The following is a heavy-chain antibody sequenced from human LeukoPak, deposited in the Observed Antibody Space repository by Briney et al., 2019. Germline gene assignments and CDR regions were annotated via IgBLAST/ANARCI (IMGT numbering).Heavy chain of an antibody. CDR2: INPNSGGT. CDR1: GYTFTGYY. D-gene: IGHD3-9*01. J-gene: IGHJ5*02. CDR3: ARVGPVLRYFDWLLTYNWFDP. Sequence: GASVKVSCKASGYTFTGYYMHWVRQAPGQGLEWMGWINPNSGGTNYAQKFQGRVTMTRDTSISTAYMELSRLRSDDTAVYYCARVGPVLRYFDWLLTYNWFDPWGQGTLVTVSS. V-gene: IGHV1-2*02.